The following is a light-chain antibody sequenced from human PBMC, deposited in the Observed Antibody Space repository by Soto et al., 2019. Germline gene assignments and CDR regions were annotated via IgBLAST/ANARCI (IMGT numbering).Light chain of an antibody. J-gene: IGKJ1*01. CDR2: AAS. V-gene: IGKV1-39*01. CDR3: QQSYSTAWT. Sequence: DIQMTQSPSSLSASVGDRVTITCRASQGISSYLNWYQQKPGKAPKLLIYAASSLQSGVPSRFSGSGSGTEFTLTISSLQPEDFATYYCQQSYSTAWTFGQGTKVEIK. CDR1: QGISSY.